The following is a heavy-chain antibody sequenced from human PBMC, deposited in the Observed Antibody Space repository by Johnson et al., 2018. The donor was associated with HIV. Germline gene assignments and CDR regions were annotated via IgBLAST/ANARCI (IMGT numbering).Heavy chain of an antibody. V-gene: IGHV3-30*03. CDR3: ARERGYRSALWKLSEAAFDL. D-gene: IGHD6-19*01. CDR2: ISYDGKNK. CDR1: GFGFSRYV. J-gene: IGHJ3*01. Sequence: QVQLVESGGGVVQPGRSLRASCAASGFGFSRYVMHWVRQAPGKGPEWVAGISYDGKNKDYGQSVRGRVTISRDNSKSTLILQMNSLRAEDTAVYYCARERGYRSALWKLSEAAFDLWGQGTMVTVSS.